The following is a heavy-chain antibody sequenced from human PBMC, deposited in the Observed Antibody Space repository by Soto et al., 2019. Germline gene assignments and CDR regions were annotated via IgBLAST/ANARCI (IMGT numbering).Heavy chain of an antibody. CDR3: AFVRIVPGQAFDI. CDR2: ISWNSGSI. CDR1: GFTFNDYA. V-gene: IGHV3-9*01. J-gene: IGHJ3*02. D-gene: IGHD2-2*01. Sequence: GGSLRLSCAASGFTFNDYAMHWVRQASGKGLEWVSGISWNSGSIGYADSVKGRLTISRDNPKNTLYLQMNGLRAEDTAMYYCAFVRIVPGQAFDIWGQGTMVTVSS.